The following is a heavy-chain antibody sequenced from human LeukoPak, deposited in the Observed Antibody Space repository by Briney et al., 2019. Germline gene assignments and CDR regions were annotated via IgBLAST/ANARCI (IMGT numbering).Heavy chain of an antibody. CDR3: ARGKWNDY. V-gene: IGHV1-2*02. J-gene: IGHJ4*02. D-gene: IGHD1-1*01. CDR2: INPNSGGT. CDR1: GYTFTNYY. Sequence: ASVKVSCKASGYTFTNYYIHWVRQAPGQGLEWMGWINPNSGGTNYPQNFQGRVTMTRDTSTSTAYMELSRLRSDDTAVYYCARGKWNDYWGQGTPVTVSS.